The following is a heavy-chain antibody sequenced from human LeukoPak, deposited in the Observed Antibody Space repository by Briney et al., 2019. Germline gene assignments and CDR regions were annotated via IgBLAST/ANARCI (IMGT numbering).Heavy chain of an antibody. CDR3: ARGAHSWFGESPGAYYFDY. CDR1: GGSISGYY. J-gene: IGHJ4*02. V-gene: IGHV4-34*01. Sequence: PSETLSLTCTVSGGSISGYYWSWIRQPPGKGLEWIGEINHSGSTNYNPSLKSRVTISVDTSKNQFSLKLSSVTAADTAVYYCARGAHSWFGESPGAYYFDYWGQGTLVTVSS. D-gene: IGHD3-10*01. CDR2: INHSGST.